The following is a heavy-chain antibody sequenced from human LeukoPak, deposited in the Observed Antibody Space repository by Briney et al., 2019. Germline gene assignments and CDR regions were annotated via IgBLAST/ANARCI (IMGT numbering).Heavy chain of an antibody. CDR3: ARGVRATNYFDY. V-gene: IGHV4-59*11. CDR2: IYYSGRT. Sequence: SETLSLICTVSGGPISSHYWRWIRQPPGKGVEWIGYIYYSGRTNYNPSLKSRVTISVDTSKNQFSLKLSSGAAADTAVYYCARGVRATNYFDYWGQGTLVTVSS. CDR1: GGPISSHY. D-gene: IGHD5-12*01. J-gene: IGHJ4*02.